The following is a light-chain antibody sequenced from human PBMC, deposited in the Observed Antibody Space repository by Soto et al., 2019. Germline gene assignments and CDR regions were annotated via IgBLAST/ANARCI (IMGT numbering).Light chain of an antibody. CDR1: SSDVGGYNS. Sequence: QSALTQPASVSGSPGQSITIACTGTSSDVGGYNSVSWYQQHPGKVPKLIIYDVNNRPSGVSWRFSGSKSGNTASLTVSGPPPGGEGDYYCSSFASRSTLVLGGGTQLTVL. CDR3: SSFASRSTLV. J-gene: IGLJ2*01. V-gene: IGLV2-14*03. CDR2: DVN.